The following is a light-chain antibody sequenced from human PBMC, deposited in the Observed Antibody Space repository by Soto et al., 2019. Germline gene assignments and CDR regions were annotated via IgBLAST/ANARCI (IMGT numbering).Light chain of an antibody. CDR3: QQYSSTFWT. CDR2: GAS. CDR1: QSISSSY. J-gene: IGKJ1*01. V-gene: IGKV3-20*01. Sequence: EIVLTQSPGTLSLSSGERTTLSCRASQSISSSYLAWYQQKPGQAPRLLVYGASSRATGIPDRFSGSGSGTDFTLTISRLEPEDFALYYCQQYSSTFWTLGQGTKVEIK.